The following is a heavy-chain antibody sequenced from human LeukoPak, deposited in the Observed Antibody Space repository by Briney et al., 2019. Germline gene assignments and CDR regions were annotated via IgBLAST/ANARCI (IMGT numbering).Heavy chain of an antibody. CDR2: IYYSGST. CDR3: ARAGGVIVPAAIFDY. J-gene: IGHJ4*02. CDR1: GGSISSGDYH. D-gene: IGHD2-2*01. V-gene: IGHV4-30-4*01. Sequence: MTSQTLSLTCTVSGGSISSGDYHWSWIRQPPGKGLEWIGYIYYSGSTYYNPSLKSRVTISVDTSKNQFSLKLSSVTAADTAVYYCARAGGVIVPAAIFDYWGQGTLVTVSS.